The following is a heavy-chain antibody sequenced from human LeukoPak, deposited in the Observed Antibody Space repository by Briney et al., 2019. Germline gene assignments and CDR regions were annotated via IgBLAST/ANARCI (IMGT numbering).Heavy chain of an antibody. CDR2: ISAYNGNT. J-gene: IGHJ6*02. D-gene: IGHD5-18*01. CDR1: GYTFTSYG. Sequence: ASVKVSCKASGYTFTSYGISWVRQAPGQGLEWMGWISAYNGNTNYAQKLQGRVTMTTDTSTSTAYMELRSLRSDDTAVYYCARDREAVDTAMGPPRYYYYGMDVWGQGTTVTVSS. V-gene: IGHV1-18*01. CDR3: ARDREAVDTAMGPPRYYYYGMDV.